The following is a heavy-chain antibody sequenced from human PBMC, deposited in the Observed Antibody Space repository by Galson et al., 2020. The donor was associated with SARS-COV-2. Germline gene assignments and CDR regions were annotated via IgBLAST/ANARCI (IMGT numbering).Heavy chain of an antibody. CDR3: ARDRLGRPTRLEYYMDV. V-gene: IGHV4-38-2*02. CDR2: IYHSGST. Sequence: SETLSLTCTVSGYSISSGYYWGWIRQPPGKGLEWIGSIYHSGSTYYNPSLKSRVTISVDTSKNQFSLKLSSVTAADTAVYYCARDRLGRPTRLEYYMDVWGKGTTVTVSS. D-gene: IGHD3-16*01. CDR1: GYSISSGYY. J-gene: IGHJ6*03.